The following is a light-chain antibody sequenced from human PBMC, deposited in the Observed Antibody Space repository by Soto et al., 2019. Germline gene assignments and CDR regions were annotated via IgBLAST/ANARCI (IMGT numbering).Light chain of an antibody. CDR2: GAS. J-gene: IGKJ1*01. Sequence: EIVMTQSPATLSVSPGESATLSCRASQSVSSDLAWYQQKPGQAPRLLIFGASSRAAGIPDRFSGSGSGTDFTLAIGRLEPEDFAVYYCQQYGRSPWTFGQGTKVDIK. CDR1: QSVSSD. V-gene: IGKV3-20*01. CDR3: QQYGRSPWT.